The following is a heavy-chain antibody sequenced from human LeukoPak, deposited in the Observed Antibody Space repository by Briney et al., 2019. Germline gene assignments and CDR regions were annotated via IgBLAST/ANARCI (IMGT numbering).Heavy chain of an antibody. V-gene: IGHV3-23*01. CDR1: GISFRNHA. CDR2: LRGNDET. Sequence: PGGSLRLSCAASGISFRNHAMSWVRQAPARGPEWVSSLRGNDETFYADSVKGRFTLSRDDSRNTVYLQLNNLRVEDTAIYYCARASWVSDPDAVRWGQGTQVTVSS. J-gene: IGHJ4*02. CDR3: ARASWVSDPDAVR. D-gene: IGHD3-10*01.